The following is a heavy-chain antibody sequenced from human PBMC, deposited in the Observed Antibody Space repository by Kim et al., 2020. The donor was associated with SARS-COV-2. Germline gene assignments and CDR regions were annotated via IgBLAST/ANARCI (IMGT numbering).Heavy chain of an antibody. V-gene: IGHV4-39*01. D-gene: IGHD3-10*01. CDR2: FYYSGTT. Sequence: SETLSLTCTVSGGSITSSSYYWGWIRQPPGKGLEWIGSFYYSGTTYYNPSLKSRVTISVDTSKNQFSLKLSSVTAADTAVYYCARRKSPRITGYFDYWGQGTLVTVSS. J-gene: IGHJ4*02. CDR1: GGSITSSSYY. CDR3: ARRKSPRITGYFDY.